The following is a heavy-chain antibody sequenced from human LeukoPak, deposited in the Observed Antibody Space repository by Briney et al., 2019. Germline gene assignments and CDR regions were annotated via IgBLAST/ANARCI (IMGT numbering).Heavy chain of an antibody. Sequence: SETLSLTCAVYGGSFSGYYWSWIRQPPGKGLEWIGEINHSGSTNYNPSLKSRVTISVDTSKNQFPLKLSSVTAADTAVYYCARVPYPYCSSTSCYTRAFDIWGQGTMVTVSS. CDR1: GGSFSGYY. D-gene: IGHD2-2*02. CDR3: ARVPYPYCSSTSCYTRAFDI. V-gene: IGHV4-34*01. J-gene: IGHJ3*02. CDR2: INHSGST.